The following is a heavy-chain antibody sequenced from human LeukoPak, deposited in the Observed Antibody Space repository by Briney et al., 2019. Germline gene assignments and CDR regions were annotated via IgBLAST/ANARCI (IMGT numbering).Heavy chain of an antibody. CDR2: INSEGSST. V-gene: IGHV3-74*01. J-gene: IGHJ4*02. CDR1: GLTFNSYW. D-gene: IGHD1-26*01. CDR3: AREVGATKGFDY. Sequence: SGGSLRLSCAASGLTFNSYWMHWVRQAPGKGLVWVSRINSEGSSTSYADSEKGRFTISRDNAKNTLYLQMNRLRAEDTAVYYCAREVGATKGFDYWGQGTLVTVSS.